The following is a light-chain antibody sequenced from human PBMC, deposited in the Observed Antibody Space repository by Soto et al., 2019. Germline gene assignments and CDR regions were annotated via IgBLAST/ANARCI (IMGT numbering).Light chain of an antibody. CDR1: NSDMGRYNH. V-gene: IGLV2-14*03. J-gene: IGLJ1*01. CDR2: AVS. Sequence: LGAPGSVSVSPGDAITISCSGTNSDMGRYNHVAWYQQFPGKSPKLMIYAVSDRPPGVSDRFSGSKSGITASLTISGLQTEEEADYCCISYADRQSYLFGTGTKFTV. CDR3: ISYADRQSYL.